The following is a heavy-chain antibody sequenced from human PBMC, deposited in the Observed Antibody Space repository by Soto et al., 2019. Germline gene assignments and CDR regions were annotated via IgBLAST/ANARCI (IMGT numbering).Heavy chain of an antibody. CDR3: AKDCSGASCGFDI. Sequence: QVQLVQSGNEVKKPGASVKVSCKASGYTFGKYGISWVRQAPGQGLEWGGWISGYHGNTVHAQKFRGRVNMTTDTTTNTAYMELGSLKSDDTAIYYCAKDCSGASCGFDIWGQGTLVTVSS. J-gene: IGHJ4*02. V-gene: IGHV1-18*01. CDR2: ISGYHGNT. CDR1: GYTFGKYG. D-gene: IGHD2-15*01.